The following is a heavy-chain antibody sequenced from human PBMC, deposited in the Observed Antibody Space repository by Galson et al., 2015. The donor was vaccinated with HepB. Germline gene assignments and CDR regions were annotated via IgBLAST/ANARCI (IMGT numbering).Heavy chain of an antibody. Sequence: SLRLSCAASGFTFSSYAMHWVRQAPGKGLEWVAVISYDGSNKYYADSVKGRFTISRDNSKNTLYLQMNSLRAEDTAVYYCARSSSGEDYWGQGTLVTVSS. CDR2: ISYDGSNK. J-gene: IGHJ4*02. CDR3: ARSSSGEDY. D-gene: IGHD6-19*01. V-gene: IGHV3-30*04. CDR1: GFTFSSYA.